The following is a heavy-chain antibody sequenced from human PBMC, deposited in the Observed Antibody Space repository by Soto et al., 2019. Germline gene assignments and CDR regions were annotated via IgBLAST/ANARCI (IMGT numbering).Heavy chain of an antibody. D-gene: IGHD1-1*01. Sequence: GGSLRLSCAASGFTFSSNAMCWVRQAPGKGLEWVSGITGSGGITDYADSVKGRFTISRDNSRNTVYLQMNILRVEDTAVYFCATAGNYRFDNWGLGTLVTVSS. CDR3: ATAGNYRFDN. J-gene: IGHJ4*02. CDR1: GFTFSSNA. CDR2: ITGSGGIT. V-gene: IGHV3-23*01.